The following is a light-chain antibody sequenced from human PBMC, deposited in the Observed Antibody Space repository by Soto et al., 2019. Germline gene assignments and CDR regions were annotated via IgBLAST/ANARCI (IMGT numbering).Light chain of an antibody. Sequence: DIQMTQSPSTLSASVGDRVTINCRASESISSWLAWYQQKPGKAPKVLIYDASTLESGVPSRFSGSGSGTEFTLTISSLQPDDFATYYCQQYNSYSATFGQGTKVDIK. V-gene: IGKV1-5*01. CDR3: QQYNSYSAT. J-gene: IGKJ1*01. CDR1: ESISSW. CDR2: DAS.